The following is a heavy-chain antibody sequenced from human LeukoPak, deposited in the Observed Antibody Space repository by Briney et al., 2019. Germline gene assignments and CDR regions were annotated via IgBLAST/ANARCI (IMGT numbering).Heavy chain of an antibody. D-gene: IGHD6-13*01. CDR1: GFTFSNAW. Sequence: GGSLRLSCEASGFTFSNAWMSWVRQAPGRGLEWVGRIKTKTDGGTADYAAPVKGRFTISRDDSKNTLYLQMNSLKTEDTAVYYCTTNAPPRYSSSRGGALDYWGQGTLVTVSS. CDR2: IKTKTDGGTA. V-gene: IGHV3-15*01. J-gene: IGHJ4*02. CDR3: TTNAPPRYSSSRGGALDY.